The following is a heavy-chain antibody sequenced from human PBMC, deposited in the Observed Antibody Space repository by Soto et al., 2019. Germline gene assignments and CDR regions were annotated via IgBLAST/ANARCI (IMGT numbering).Heavy chain of an antibody. CDR1: GFTFSNYA. V-gene: IGHV3-23*01. Sequence: GGSLRLSCAASGFTFSNYAMSWVRQAPGKGLEWVSAFSGSVSATYYADSVKGRFTISRDNSKNSLYLQMNSLRAEDTALYYCAKGVSSGGHDHDAFDVSGQGTMVTVSS. CDR3: AKGVSSGGHDHDAFDV. J-gene: IGHJ3*01. D-gene: IGHD5-12*01. CDR2: FSGSVSAT.